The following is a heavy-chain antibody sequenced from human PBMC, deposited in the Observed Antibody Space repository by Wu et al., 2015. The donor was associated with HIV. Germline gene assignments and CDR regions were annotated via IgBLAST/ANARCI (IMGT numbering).Heavy chain of an antibody. CDR1: GYTFTSYD. Sequence: QVQLVQSGAEVKKPGASVKVSCKASGYTFTSYDINWVRQATGQGLEWMGWMNPNSGNTGYAQKFQGRVTMTRNTSITTAYMDLGSLRPEDTAVYYCARARISAAGTIVYYFDFWGQGTLVTVSS. CDR2: MNPNSGNT. CDR3: ARARISAAGTIVYYFDF. D-gene: IGHD6-13*01. V-gene: IGHV1-8*01. J-gene: IGHJ4*02.